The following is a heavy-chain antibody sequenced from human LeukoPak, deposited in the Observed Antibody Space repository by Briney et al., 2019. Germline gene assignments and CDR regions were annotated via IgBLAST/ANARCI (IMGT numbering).Heavy chain of an antibody. CDR2: IYSGGYT. CDR1: GFTVSSNY. J-gene: IGHJ4*02. D-gene: IGHD7-27*01. CDR3: AKDGGLWVSAHWGDS. V-gene: IGHV3-53*01. Sequence: GGSLRLSCAASGFTVSSNYMKWVRQAPGKGLEWVSIIYSGGYTNYADSVKGRFTVSRDNSKNTLYLQMNSLRAEDTAVYYCAKDGGLWVSAHWGDSWGRGTLVTVSS.